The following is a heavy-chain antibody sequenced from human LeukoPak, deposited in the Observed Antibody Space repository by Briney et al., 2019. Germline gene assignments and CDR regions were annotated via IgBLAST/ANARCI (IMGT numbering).Heavy chain of an antibody. Sequence: PGGSLRLSCAASGITFSSYGMSWVRQAPGKGLEWVSSISSTGGTTYYADSVKGRFTISRDNSKNTLYLQMNSLRAEDTAVYYCAKDNSYMDVWGKGTTVTISS. D-gene: IGHD2/OR15-2a*01. J-gene: IGHJ6*03. CDR1: GITFSSYG. CDR2: ISSTGGTT. CDR3: AKDNSYMDV. V-gene: IGHV3-23*01.